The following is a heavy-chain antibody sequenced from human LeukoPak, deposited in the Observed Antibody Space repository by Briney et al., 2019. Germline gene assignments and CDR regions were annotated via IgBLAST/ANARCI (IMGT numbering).Heavy chain of an antibody. J-gene: IGHJ3*02. Sequence: GASVKVSCKVSGYTLTELSMHWVRQAPGKGLEWMGGFDPEDGETIYAQKFQGRVTMTEDTSTDTAYMELSSLRSEDTAVYYCATDINCSGGSCYFGAFDIWGQGTMVTVSS. CDR1: GYTLTELS. D-gene: IGHD2-15*01. V-gene: IGHV1-24*01. CDR3: ATDINCSGGSCYFGAFDI. CDR2: FDPEDGET.